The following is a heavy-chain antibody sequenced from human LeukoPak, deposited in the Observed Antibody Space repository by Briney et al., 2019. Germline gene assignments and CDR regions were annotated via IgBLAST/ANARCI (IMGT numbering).Heavy chain of an antibody. CDR2: INHSGST. J-gene: IGHJ4*02. Sequence: SSETLSLTCAVYGGSFSGYYWSWIRQPPGKGLEWIGEINHSGSTNYNPSLKSRVTISVDTSKNQFSLKLSSVTAADTAVYYCARAGAYCGGDCYSPSGFDYWGQGTLVTVSS. V-gene: IGHV4-34*01. CDR1: GGSFSGYY. D-gene: IGHD2-21*02. CDR3: ARAGAYCGGDCYSPSGFDY.